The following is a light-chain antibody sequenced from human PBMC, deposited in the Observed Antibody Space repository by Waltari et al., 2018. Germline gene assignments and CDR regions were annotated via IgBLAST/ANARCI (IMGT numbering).Light chain of an antibody. J-gene: IGKJ2*03. CDR1: QSVSSS. Sequence: EIVMTQSPATLSLSPGERATLSCMASQSVSSSLAWYQQKPGQAPRLLIYGTSSRATGIPDRFRGSGSGTDFTLTISSLEPEDVAVYYCLQRSHWPYSFGQGTKVEIK. V-gene: IGKV3-15*01. CDR3: LQRSHWPYS. CDR2: GTS.